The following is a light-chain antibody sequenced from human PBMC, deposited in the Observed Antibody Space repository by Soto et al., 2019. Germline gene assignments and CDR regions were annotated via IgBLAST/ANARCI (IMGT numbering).Light chain of an antibody. J-gene: IGKJ4*01. CDR2: DAS. V-gene: IGKV3-11*01. CDR1: QSVSSS. CDR3: QQRSNWPPLT. Sequence: EIVLTQSPATLSVSPGERATLSCRASQSVSSSLAWYQHKPGQAPRLLIYDASIRATGIPARFSGSGSGTDFTLTISSLEPEDFAVYYCQQRSNWPPLTFGGGTKVEIK.